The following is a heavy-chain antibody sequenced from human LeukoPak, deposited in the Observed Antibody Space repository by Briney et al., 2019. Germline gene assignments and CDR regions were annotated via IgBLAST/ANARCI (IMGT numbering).Heavy chain of an antibody. V-gene: IGHV1-18*01. Sequence: ASVKVSCKASGYSFDRYGISWVRQAPGQGLEWLGWIGAFNGNTNYAQNLQGRVTMTANTSTTTAYMELRSLSSDDTAVYYCARDFLSYDGSENHFEDTFDIWGQGTMVTVSS. J-gene: IGHJ3*02. CDR2: IGAFNGNT. CDR3: ARDFLSYDGSENHFEDTFDI. D-gene: IGHD3-22*01. CDR1: GYSFDRYG.